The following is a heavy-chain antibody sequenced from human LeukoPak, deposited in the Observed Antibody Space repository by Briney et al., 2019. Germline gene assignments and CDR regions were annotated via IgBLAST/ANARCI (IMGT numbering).Heavy chain of an antibody. V-gene: IGHV3-49*04. CDR2: IRSKAYGGTT. CDR1: GFTFGDYA. Sequence: GGSLRLSCTAPGFTFGDYAMSWVRQAPGKGLEWVGFIRSKAYGGTTEYAASVKGRFTISRDDSKSIAYLQMNSLKTEDTAVYYCTRVATRVIAAAGTERFHRAFDIWGQGTMVTVSS. D-gene: IGHD6-13*01. CDR3: TRVATRVIAAAGTERFHRAFDI. J-gene: IGHJ3*02.